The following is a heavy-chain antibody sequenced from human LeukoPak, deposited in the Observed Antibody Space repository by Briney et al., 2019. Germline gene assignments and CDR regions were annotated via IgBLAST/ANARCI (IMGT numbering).Heavy chain of an antibody. CDR2: IATAGDT. J-gene: IGHJ4*02. CDR3: ARQPSLYYYGSGDYFDY. V-gene: IGHV3-13*01. D-gene: IGHD3-10*01. CDR1: GFTFSSYD. Sequence: GGSLRLSCAASGFTFSSYDMHWVRQATGKGLEWVSAIATAGDTYYPGSVKGRFTISRDSSKNTLSLQMSSLRAEDTALYFCARQPSLYYYGSGDYFDYWGQGTLVTVSS.